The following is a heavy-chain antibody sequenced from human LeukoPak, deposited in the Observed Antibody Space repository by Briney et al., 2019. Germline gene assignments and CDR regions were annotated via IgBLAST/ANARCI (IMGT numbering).Heavy chain of an antibody. Sequence: AGSLTLSCPASAFTFSTNGMDWVRQAQGEGLEWVSSTIGGGDSTDNAGSVRGRFTFSRDNSKNTLYLQMNRLRAEDTALYYCAKVDGGLAEAGTPDHWGQGALVTVSS. V-gene: IGHV3-23*01. CDR3: AKVDGGLAEAGTPDH. CDR2: TIGGGDST. J-gene: IGHJ4*02. CDR1: AFTFSTNG. D-gene: IGHD6-19*01.